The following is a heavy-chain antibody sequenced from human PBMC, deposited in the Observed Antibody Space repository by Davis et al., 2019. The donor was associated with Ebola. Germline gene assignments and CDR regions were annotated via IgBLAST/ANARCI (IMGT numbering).Heavy chain of an antibody. D-gene: IGHD2-2*02. V-gene: IGHV3-74*01. CDR3: AREKHCSSTSCYKAASGWWDY. Sequence: ESLKISCAASGFTFSSYWMHWVRQAPGKGLVWVSRINSDGSSTSYADSVKGRFTISRDNAKNTLYLQMNSLRDEDTAVYYCAREKHCSSTSCYKAASGWWDYWGQGTLVTVSS. J-gene: IGHJ4*02. CDR1: GFTFSSYW. CDR2: INSDGSST.